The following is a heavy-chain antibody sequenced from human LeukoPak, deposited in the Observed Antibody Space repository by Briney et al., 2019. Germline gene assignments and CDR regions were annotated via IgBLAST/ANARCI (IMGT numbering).Heavy chain of an antibody. CDR3: ARDEGRGSGSYFPNYLDY. Sequence: ASVKVSCKASGYTFTRYGISWVRQAPGEGLEWMGWISARNGDTKYVQKFQGGVTMTTDTSTSTAYMDLRTLRSDDTAVYYCARDEGRGSGSYFPNYLDYWGQGTLVTVSS. V-gene: IGHV1-18*01. CDR1: GYTFTRYG. J-gene: IGHJ4*02. D-gene: IGHD3-10*01. CDR2: ISARNGDT.